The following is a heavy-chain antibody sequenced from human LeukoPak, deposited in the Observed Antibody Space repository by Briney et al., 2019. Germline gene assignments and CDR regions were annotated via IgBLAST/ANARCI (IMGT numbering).Heavy chain of an antibody. D-gene: IGHD6-13*01. V-gene: IGHV3-30*02. CDR2: IHYDGSNN. CDR1: GFTFSSYA. Sequence: PGGSLRLSCAASGFTFSSYAMHWVRQAPDKGLEWVAFIHYDGSNNYYADSVKGRFTISRDNSKNTLYLQMNTLRADDTAVYYCAKDHGSSDWYYFDYWGQGTLVTVSS. J-gene: IGHJ4*02. CDR3: AKDHGSSDWYYFDY.